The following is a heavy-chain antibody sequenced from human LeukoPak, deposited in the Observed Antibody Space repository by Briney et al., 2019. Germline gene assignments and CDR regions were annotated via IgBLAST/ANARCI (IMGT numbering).Heavy chain of an antibody. Sequence: SETLSLTCIVSGGSITSYYLNWIRQPPGKGLEWIGYIYYTGRTNSNPSLTSGLTIYLDTSKQQFFLTLSSLTAAGPAVCYFSCSYFYDRNRYFDYWGQGALVTVSS. CDR2: IYYTGRT. D-gene: IGHD3-22*01. CDR3: SCSYFYDRNRYFDY. J-gene: IGHJ4*02. V-gene: IGHV4-59*03. CDR1: GGSITSYY.